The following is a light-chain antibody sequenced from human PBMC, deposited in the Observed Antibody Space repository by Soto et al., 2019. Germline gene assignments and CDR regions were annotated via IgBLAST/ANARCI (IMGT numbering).Light chain of an antibody. CDR2: AAS. Sequence: DLQMTQSPSSLSASVGDRVTITCRASQSISSYLNWYQQKPGKAPKLLIYAASSLQSGVRSRFCGNGSGKDFTLTISSLQPEDFTTYYCQQSYSNSLTFGQGTKVDIK. J-gene: IGKJ1*01. CDR3: QQSYSNSLT. CDR1: QSISSY. V-gene: IGKV1-39*01.